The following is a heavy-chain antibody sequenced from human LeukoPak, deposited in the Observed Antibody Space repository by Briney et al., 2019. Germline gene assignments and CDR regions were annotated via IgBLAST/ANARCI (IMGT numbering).Heavy chain of an antibody. CDR1: GFTFSSHT. CDR3: TRELLSLHQGLDS. D-gene: IGHD2/OR15-2a*01. CDR2: VSSNVNKM. Sequence: GGSLRLSCAASGFTFSSHTMNWVRHAPGKGLEWVACVSSNVNKMYYAESVRGRFTVSRDNAGNSLSLQMDSLRAEDTAVYYCTRELLSLHQGLDSWGQGTLVTVSS. V-gene: IGHV3-21*06. J-gene: IGHJ5*01.